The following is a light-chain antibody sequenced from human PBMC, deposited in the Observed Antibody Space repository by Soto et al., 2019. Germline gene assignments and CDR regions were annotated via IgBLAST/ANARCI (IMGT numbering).Light chain of an antibody. CDR1: QGISSW. J-gene: IGKJ1*01. CDR3: QQHTT. Sequence: DIPMTQSPSALSASVGDRVTITCRGSQGISSWLAWYQQKPGKAPRLLIYKATSLASGVTSRFSGSGSGTEFTLNISSLQPEDVATYHCQQHTTFGQGTKVEI. CDR2: KAT. V-gene: IGKV1-5*03.